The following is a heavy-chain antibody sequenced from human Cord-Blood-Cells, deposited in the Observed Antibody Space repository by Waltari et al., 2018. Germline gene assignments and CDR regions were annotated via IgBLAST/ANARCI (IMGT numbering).Heavy chain of an antibody. V-gene: IGHV4-4*07. Sequence: QVQLQESGPGLVKPSETLSLTCTVSGGSISSSYWSWIRQPAGKGLEWIGRIYTSGSTNYNPSLKSRVTMSVDTSKNQFSLKLSSVTAADTAVYYCARGPPMGLGTPFDIWGQGTMVTVSS. CDR1: GGSISSSY. CDR2: IYTSGST. D-gene: IGHD7-27*01. CDR3: ARGPPMGLGTPFDI. J-gene: IGHJ3*02.